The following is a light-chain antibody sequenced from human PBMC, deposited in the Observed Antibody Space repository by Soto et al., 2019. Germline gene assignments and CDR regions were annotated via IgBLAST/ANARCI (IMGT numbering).Light chain of an antibody. V-gene: IGLV2-14*01. CDR1: SSDVGGYNY. Sequence: QSVLTQPPSASGSPGQSVTISCTGTSSDVGGYNYVSWYQQHPGKAPKLMIYEVSNRPSGVSNRFSGSKSGNTASLTISGLQAEDDADYYCSSYTSSSTPYVFGTGAKVTVL. CDR2: EVS. CDR3: SSYTSSSTPYV. J-gene: IGLJ1*01.